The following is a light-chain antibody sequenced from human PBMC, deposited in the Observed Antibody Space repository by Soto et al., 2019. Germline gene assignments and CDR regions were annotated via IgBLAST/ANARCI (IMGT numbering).Light chain of an antibody. CDR1: QGISNY. V-gene: IGKV1-27*01. CDR3: QKYNSAPRT. J-gene: IGKJ1*01. CDR2: AAS. Sequence: DIQMTQSPSSLSASVGDRVTITCRASQGISNYLAWYQQKPGKVPKLLIYAASTLQSVVPSRFSGSGSGTDFTLSISSLQPEEVATYYCQKYNSAPRTFGQGNKVDIK.